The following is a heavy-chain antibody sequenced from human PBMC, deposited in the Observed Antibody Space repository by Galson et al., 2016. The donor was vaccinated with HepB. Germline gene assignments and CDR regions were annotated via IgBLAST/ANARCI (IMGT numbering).Heavy chain of an antibody. CDR2: ISQDGSSK. Sequence: SLRLSCAASGFMFSAAWMMWFRQVPGKGLEWVADISQDGSSKNYGDSVKGRFSIPRDNAKNSLYLQMNSLRAEDTAIYYCVRDAGWRRVDYWGQGTLVTVSS. CDR3: VRDAGWRRVDY. D-gene: IGHD2-15*01. V-gene: IGHV3-7*03. CDR1: GFMFSAAW. J-gene: IGHJ4*02.